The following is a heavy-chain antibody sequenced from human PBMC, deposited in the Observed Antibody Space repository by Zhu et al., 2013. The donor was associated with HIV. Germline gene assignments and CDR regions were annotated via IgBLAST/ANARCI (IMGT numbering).Heavy chain of an antibody. CDR3: ARDYDILTGYYQLKD. J-gene: IGHJ4*02. CDR2: INPNSGGT. Sequence: QVQLVQSGAEVKKPGASVKVSCKASGYTFTGYYMHWVRQAPGQGLEWMGWINPNSGGTNYAQKFQGRVTMTRDTSISTAYMELSRLRSDDTAVYYCARDYDILTGYYQLKDWGQGTLVTVSS. D-gene: IGHD3-9*01. V-gene: IGHV1-2*02. CDR1: GYTFTGYY.